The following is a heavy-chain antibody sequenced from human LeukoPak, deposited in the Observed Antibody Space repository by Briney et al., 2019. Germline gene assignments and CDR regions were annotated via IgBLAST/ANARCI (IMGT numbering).Heavy chain of an antibody. J-gene: IGHJ6*03. Sequence: GGSLRLSCAASGFTFSSYAMSWVRQAPGKGLEWVSAISGSGDSTYYGDSVKGRFTISRGNSKSTLYLQMNSLRAEDTAIYYCAKNGDRGAYCSGGSCYPYYYYYIDVWGKGTTVTISS. CDR1: GFTFSSYA. CDR2: ISGSGDST. D-gene: IGHD2-15*01. V-gene: IGHV3-23*01. CDR3: AKNGDRGAYCSGGSCYPYYYYYIDV.